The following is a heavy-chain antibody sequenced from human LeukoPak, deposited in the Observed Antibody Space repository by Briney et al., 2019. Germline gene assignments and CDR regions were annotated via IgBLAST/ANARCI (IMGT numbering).Heavy chain of an antibody. D-gene: IGHD6-13*01. CDR1: GFTFSNFA. CDR2: IVGSSST. Sequence: KPGGSLRLSCAASGFTFSNFAMTWVRQAPGKGLEWVSCIVGSSSTYYADSLKGRFTISRDNAKNSLYLKMNSVRAEDTAVYYCARIGAGSSRDYWGQGTLVTVSS. CDR3: ARIGAGSSRDY. J-gene: IGHJ4*02. V-gene: IGHV3-21*01.